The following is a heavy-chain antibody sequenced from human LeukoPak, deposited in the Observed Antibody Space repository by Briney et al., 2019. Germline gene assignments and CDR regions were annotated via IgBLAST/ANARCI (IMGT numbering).Heavy chain of an antibody. V-gene: IGHV3-64D*06. J-gene: IGHJ4*02. CDR2: ITNNGGDV. CDR3: VRRSSSGWCGDY. CDR1: GFTFSNYG. Sequence: GSLRLSCSASGFTFSNYGMHWVRQAPGKGLEYVSAITNNGGDVNYADSVKGRFTISRDNSKNTVFLQMSALRGEDTAVYFCVRRSSSGWCGDYWGQGALVTVSP. D-gene: IGHD6-19*01.